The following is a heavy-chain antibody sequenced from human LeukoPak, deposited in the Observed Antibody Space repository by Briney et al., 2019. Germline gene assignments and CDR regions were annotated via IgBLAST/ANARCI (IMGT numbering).Heavy chain of an antibody. CDR2: ISYDGSNK. CDR1: GFTFSSYG. Sequence: GGSLRLSCAASGFTFSSYGMHWVRQAPGKGLEWVAVISYDGSNKYYADSVKGRFTISRDNSKNTLYLQMNSLRAEDTAVYYCASGILTGYHFDYWGQGALVTVSS. CDR3: ASGILTGYHFDY. D-gene: IGHD3-9*01. V-gene: IGHV3-30*03. J-gene: IGHJ4*02.